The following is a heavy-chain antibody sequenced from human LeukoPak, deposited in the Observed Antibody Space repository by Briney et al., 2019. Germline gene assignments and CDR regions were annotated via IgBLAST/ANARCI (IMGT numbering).Heavy chain of an antibody. D-gene: IGHD5-18*01. J-gene: IGHJ6*03. CDR2: IGSGAKSYAT. V-gene: IGHV3-73*01. CDR1: GFTFSGSA. Sequence: GGSLRLSCAASGFTFSGSAMHWVRQASGKGLEWVGQIGSGAKSYATAYAASVKGRFSISRDDSKNTAYLQMNSLQTEDTAVCYCTREKEAYNFGLAYYYYYMDVWGKGTTVIVSS. CDR3: TREKEAYNFGLAYYYYYMDV.